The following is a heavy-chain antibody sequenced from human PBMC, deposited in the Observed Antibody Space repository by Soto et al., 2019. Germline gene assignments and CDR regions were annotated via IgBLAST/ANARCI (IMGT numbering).Heavy chain of an antibody. V-gene: IGHV3-7*01. J-gene: IGHJ6*03. CDR1: GFTLSPFW. Sequence: GGSLRLSCAASGFTLSPFWMSRVRQAPGKGLEWVANIKQDGSEKYYVDSVKGRFTISRENAENSLYLQMNSLRAEDTAVYYCARETPYGDYSDYYYMDVWGKGTTVTVSS. CDR2: IKQDGSEK. D-gene: IGHD4-17*01. CDR3: ARETPYGDYSDYYYMDV.